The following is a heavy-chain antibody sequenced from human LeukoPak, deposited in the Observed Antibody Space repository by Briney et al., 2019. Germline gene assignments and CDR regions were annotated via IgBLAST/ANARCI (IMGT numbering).Heavy chain of an antibody. Sequence: HSGGSLRLSCAASGFTFSSYGMHWVRQAPGKGLEWVAVIWYDGSNKYYADSVKGRFTISRDNSKNTLYLQMNSLRAEDTAVYYCARSKARGDAGFDYWGQGTLVTVSS. CDR3: ARSKARGDAGFDY. D-gene: IGHD3-10*01. CDR1: GFTFSSYG. J-gene: IGHJ4*02. V-gene: IGHV3-33*01. CDR2: IWYDGSNK.